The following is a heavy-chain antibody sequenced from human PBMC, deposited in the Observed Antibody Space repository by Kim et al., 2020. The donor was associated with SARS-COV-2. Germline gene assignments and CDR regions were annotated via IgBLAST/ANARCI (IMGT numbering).Heavy chain of an antibody. J-gene: IGHJ4*02. D-gene: IGHD5-18*01. V-gene: IGHV1-18*01. Sequence: ASVKVSCKASGYTFTSYGISWVRQAPGQGLEWMGWISAYNGNTNYAQKLQGRVTMTTDTSTSTAYMELRSLRSDDTAVYYCARDLFPARSYLGVDTAMVPSGYWGQGTLVTVSS. CDR3: ARDLFPARSYLGVDTAMVPSGY. CDR1: GYTFTSYG. CDR2: ISAYNGNT.